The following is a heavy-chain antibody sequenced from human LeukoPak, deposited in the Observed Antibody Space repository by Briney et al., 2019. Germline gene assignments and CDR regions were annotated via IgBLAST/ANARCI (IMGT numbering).Heavy chain of an antibody. CDR2: IYSSGST. V-gene: IGHV4-4*07. J-gene: IGHJ4*02. CDR3: ARVGGSYNY. D-gene: IGHD1-26*01. CDR1: GGSISSYY. Sequence: PSETLSLTCTVSGGSISSYYWSWVRQPAGKGLEWIGRIYSSGSTKYNPSLQSRVTLSVDTSKNQFSLKVSSVTAADTAVYYCARVGGSYNYWGQGTLVTVSS.